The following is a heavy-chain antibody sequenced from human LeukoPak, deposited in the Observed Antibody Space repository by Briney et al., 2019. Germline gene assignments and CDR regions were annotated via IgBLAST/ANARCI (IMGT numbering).Heavy chain of an antibody. CDR3: ARGRYCSGGSCYGAYDY. CDR1: GFTFSSYW. V-gene: IGHV3-7*01. J-gene: IGHJ4*02. CDR2: IKQDGSEK. D-gene: IGHD2-15*01. Sequence: GGSLRLSCAASGFTFSSYWMSWVRQAPGKGLEWVANIKQDGSEKYYVDSVKGRFTISRDNAKNSLYLQMNSLRADDTALYYCARGRYCSGGSCYGAYDYWGQGTLVTVSS.